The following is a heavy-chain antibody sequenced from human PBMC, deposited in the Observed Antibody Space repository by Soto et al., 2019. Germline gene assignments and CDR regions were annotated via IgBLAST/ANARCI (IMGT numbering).Heavy chain of an antibody. J-gene: IGHJ4*02. CDR3: ARDRYSSSWYYFDY. V-gene: IGHV3-30-3*01. CDR2: ISYDGSNK. D-gene: IGHD6-13*01. Sequence: SLRLSCGASGFTFSSYAMHWVRQAPGKGLEWVAVISYDGSNKYYADPVKGRFTISRDNSKNTLYLQMNSLRAEDTAVYYCARDRYSSSWYYFDYWGQGTLVTVSS. CDR1: GFTFSSYA.